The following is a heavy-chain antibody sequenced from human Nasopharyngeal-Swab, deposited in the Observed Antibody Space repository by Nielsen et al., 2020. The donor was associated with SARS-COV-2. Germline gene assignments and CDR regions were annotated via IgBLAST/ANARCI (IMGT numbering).Heavy chain of an antibody. Sequence: GGSLRLSCAASGFTFSSYAMHWVRQAPGKGLEWVAVISYDGSNKYYADSVKGRFTISRDNSKNTLYLQMNSLRAEDTAVYYCARDLGGYYGDWGQGTLDTVSS. CDR1: GFTFSSYA. CDR3: ARDLGGYYGD. D-gene: IGHD3-22*01. J-gene: IGHJ4*02. CDR2: ISYDGSNK. V-gene: IGHV3-30-3*01.